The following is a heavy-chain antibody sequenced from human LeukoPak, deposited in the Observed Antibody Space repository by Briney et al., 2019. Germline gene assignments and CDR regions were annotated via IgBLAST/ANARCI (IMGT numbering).Heavy chain of an antibody. D-gene: IGHD5-24*01. J-gene: IGHJ6*03. Sequence: GGSLRLSCAASGFTFDDYAMHRVRQAPGKGLEWVSGISWNSGSIGYADSVKGRFTISRDNAKNSLYLQMNSLRAEDTALYYCAKASDGYKESYYYYYMDVWGKGTTVTVSS. CDR3: AKASDGYKESYYYYYMDV. V-gene: IGHV3-9*01. CDR2: ISWNSGSI. CDR1: GFTFDDYA.